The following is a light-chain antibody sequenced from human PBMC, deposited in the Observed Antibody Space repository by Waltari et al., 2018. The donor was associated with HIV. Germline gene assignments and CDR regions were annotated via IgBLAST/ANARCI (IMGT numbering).Light chain of an antibody. V-gene: IGKV3-11*01. CDR3: QQHSSWHLT. Sequence: EILLPQSPATLSLSPGERATLSCSALQSVSSYIAWYQEKPGKDPRFIMDDASNRATSIPARFNGSGSGTDFTLNSSSLEHEDIAVYYCQQHSSWHLTLGGGTKVEIK. J-gene: IGKJ4*01. CDR2: DAS. CDR1: QSVSSY.